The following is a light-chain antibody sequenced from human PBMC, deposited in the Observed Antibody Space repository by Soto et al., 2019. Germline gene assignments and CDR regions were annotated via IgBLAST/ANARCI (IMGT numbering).Light chain of an antibody. V-gene: IGKV1-39*01. Sequence: DIQMTQSPSFLSASVGDRVTMTFGASQSISNYLSWYQQISGKAPKLLIYAASSLQSGVPSRFSGSGSGTDFTLTISSLQPEDFATYYCQQSYSTPETFGQGTKVDI. CDR1: QSISNY. CDR3: QQSYSTPET. CDR2: AAS. J-gene: IGKJ1*01.